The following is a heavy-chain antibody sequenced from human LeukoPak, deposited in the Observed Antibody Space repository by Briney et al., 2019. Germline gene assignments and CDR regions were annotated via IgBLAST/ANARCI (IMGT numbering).Heavy chain of an antibody. Sequence: GGSLRLSCAASGFTFDDYAMHWVRQAPGKGLEWVSGISWNSGSIDYADSVKGRFTISRDNAKSSLYLRMNSLRAEDTALYYCAKSLGAMVRGVIGYWGQGTLVTVSS. D-gene: IGHD3-10*01. CDR1: GFTFDDYA. CDR3: AKSLGAMVRGVIGY. J-gene: IGHJ4*02. V-gene: IGHV3-9*01. CDR2: ISWNSGSI.